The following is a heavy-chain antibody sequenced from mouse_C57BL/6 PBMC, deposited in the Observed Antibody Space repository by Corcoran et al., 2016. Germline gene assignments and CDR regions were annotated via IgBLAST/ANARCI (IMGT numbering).Heavy chain of an antibody. J-gene: IGHJ2*01. V-gene: IGHV1-81*01. D-gene: IGHD1-1*01. CDR1: GYTFTSYG. CDR3: ARVNLYYYGSSSYFDY. Sequence: QVQLQQSGAELARPGASVKLSCKASGYTFTSYGISWVKQRTGQGLEWIGEIYPRSGNTYYNEKFKGKATLTADKSSSTAYMELRSLTSEDSAVYFCARVNLYYYGSSSYFDYWGQGTTLTVSS. CDR2: IYPRSGNT.